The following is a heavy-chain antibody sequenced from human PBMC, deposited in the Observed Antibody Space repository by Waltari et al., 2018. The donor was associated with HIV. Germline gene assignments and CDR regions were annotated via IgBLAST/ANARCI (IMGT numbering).Heavy chain of an antibody. CDR1: EYRFTEYD. Sequence: QEQLVQSGAEVKKPGASVKVSCKASEYRFTEYDLNGVRQAPGQGLEWMGRMNPDSGNTEYAQKFQGRVTMTRDTSTSTAYMELSSLRSDDTAVYYCARAVYGSGLNFLDYWGQGTLVSVSS. CDR2: MNPDSGNT. CDR3: ARAVYGSGLNFLDY. J-gene: IGHJ4*02. V-gene: IGHV1-8*01. D-gene: IGHD3-10*01.